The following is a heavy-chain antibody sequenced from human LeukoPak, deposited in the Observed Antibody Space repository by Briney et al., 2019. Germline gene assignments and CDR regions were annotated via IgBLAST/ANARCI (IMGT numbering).Heavy chain of an antibody. Sequence: SVKVSCKASGYTFTSYDINWVRQAPGQGLEWMGGIIPIFGTSNYAQKFQGRVTITADESTSTAYMELSGLRSEDTAVYYCARDRRQQLENWFDPWGQGTLVTVSS. V-gene: IGHV1-69*13. CDR3: ARDRRQQLENWFDP. D-gene: IGHD6-13*01. CDR2: IIPIFGTS. CDR1: GYTFTSYD. J-gene: IGHJ5*02.